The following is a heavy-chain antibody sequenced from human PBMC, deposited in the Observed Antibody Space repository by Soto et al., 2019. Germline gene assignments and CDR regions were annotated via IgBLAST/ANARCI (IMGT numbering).Heavy chain of an antibody. CDR2: INPSGGST. V-gene: IGHV1-46*04. J-gene: IGHJ4*02. CDR3: ARVKSSGWYRGYYFDY. D-gene: IGHD6-19*01. CDR1: GYTFTDYY. Sequence: ASVKVSCKASGYTFTDYYIHWVRQAPGQGLEWMGLINPSGGSTSDTQKLRGRVTMTTDTSTSTVYMELSSLRSEDTAVYYCARVKSSGWYRGYYFDYWGQGTLVTVSS.